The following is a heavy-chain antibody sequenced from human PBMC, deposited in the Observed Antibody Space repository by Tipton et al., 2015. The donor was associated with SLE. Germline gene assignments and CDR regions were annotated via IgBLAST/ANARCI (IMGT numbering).Heavy chain of an antibody. Sequence: TLSLTCVVSGYSISIGYYWSWIRQSPGKGLEWIGRIYPSGSTSYNPSLKSRVTISVDTSKNQFSLKLTSVTAAGTAVYYCARDMLGYCSSASCYSHLWGQGTLVTVSS. V-gene: IGHV4-38-2*02. J-gene: IGHJ4*02. CDR1: GYSISIGYY. CDR2: IYPSGST. D-gene: IGHD2-2*02. CDR3: ARDMLGYCSSASCYSHL.